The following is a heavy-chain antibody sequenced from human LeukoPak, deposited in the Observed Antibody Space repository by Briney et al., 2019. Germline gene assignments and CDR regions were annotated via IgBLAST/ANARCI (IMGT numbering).Heavy chain of an antibody. J-gene: IGHJ3*02. CDR3: ARLDCSSTSCYLRGAFDI. CDR1: GGSFSGYY. Sequence: SETLSLTCAVFGGSFSGYYWSWIRQSPEKGLEWIGEMSHTGATNYNPSLKSRVTVSVDTSKKQFSLNLRSVTAADTAVYYCARLDCSSTSCYLRGAFDIWGQGTMVTVSS. D-gene: IGHD2-2*01. CDR2: MSHTGAT. V-gene: IGHV4-34*01.